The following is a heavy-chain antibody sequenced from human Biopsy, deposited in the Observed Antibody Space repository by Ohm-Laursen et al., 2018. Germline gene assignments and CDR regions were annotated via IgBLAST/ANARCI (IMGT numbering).Heavy chain of an antibody. Sequence: SETLSLTCNVPGGDINNYYWNWIRQPAGKGLEWIGRIYPGGSTNYNPSLKSRVTMSVDTSKKQLSLRLSSVTAADTAMYYCASVVLGPTNDAFGLWGQGTMVVVSS. CDR1: GGDINNYY. D-gene: IGHD3-22*01. V-gene: IGHV4-4*07. CDR3: ASVVLGPTNDAFGL. J-gene: IGHJ3*01. CDR2: IYPGGST.